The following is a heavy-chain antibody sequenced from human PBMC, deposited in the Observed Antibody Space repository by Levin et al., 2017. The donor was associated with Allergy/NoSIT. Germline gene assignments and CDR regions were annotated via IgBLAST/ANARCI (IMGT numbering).Heavy chain of an antibody. CDR1: GFTFDDYA. D-gene: IGHD3-10*01. CDR2: ISWNSGSI. V-gene: IGHV3-9*01. CDR3: AKDSMVRGVIRDNWFDP. J-gene: IGHJ5*02. Sequence: GGSLRLSCAASGFTFDDYAMHWVRQAPGKGLEWVSGISWNSGSIGYADSVKGRFAISRDNAKNSLYLQMNSLRAEDTALYYCAKDSMVRGVIRDNWFDPWGQGTLVTVSS.